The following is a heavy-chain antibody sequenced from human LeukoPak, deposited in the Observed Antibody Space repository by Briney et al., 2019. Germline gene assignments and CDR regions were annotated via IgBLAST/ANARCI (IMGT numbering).Heavy chain of an antibody. J-gene: IGHJ1*01. D-gene: IGHD6-19*01. Sequence: SETLSLTCTVSGGAISSYYWSCIRQPPGKGLEWIGYIYYSVSTNNNPSLKSRVTISVDTSKNQFSLKLSSVTAADTAVYYCARVSGGASGGPFLHWGQGTLVTVSS. CDR1: GGAISSYY. CDR2: IYYSVST. V-gene: IGHV4-59*12. CDR3: ARVSGGASGGPFLH.